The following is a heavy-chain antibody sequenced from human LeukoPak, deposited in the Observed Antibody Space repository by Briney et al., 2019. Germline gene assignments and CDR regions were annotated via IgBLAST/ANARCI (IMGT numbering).Heavy chain of an antibody. CDR3: ARYQVSQGRETTPFDY. CDR2: TYYRSQWYS. V-gene: IGHV6-1*01. D-gene: IGHD1-14*01. Sequence: SQTLSLTFAISGDSVSRNTVAWNWIRQSPSRGLEWLGRTYYRSQWYSDYAESVKGRITINADTSKNQFSLHLDSVTPDDTAVYYCARYQVSQGRETTPFDYWGQGTLVTVSS. J-gene: IGHJ4*02. CDR1: GDSVSRNTVA.